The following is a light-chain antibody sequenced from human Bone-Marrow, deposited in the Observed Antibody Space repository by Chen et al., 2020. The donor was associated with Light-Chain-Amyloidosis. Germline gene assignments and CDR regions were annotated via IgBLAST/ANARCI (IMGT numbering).Light chain of an antibody. CDR1: SSDVGSYNY. Sequence: QSALTQPASVPGSPGQSIAISCTGTSSDVGSYNYVSWYQQHPGKAPKLMLYEVSNRPSGVSNRFSGSKSGNSAARTISGLQAEDEADYYCSSYTSSSTSWVFGGGTKLTVL. J-gene: IGLJ3*02. CDR3: SSYTSSSTSWV. V-gene: IGLV2-14*01. CDR2: EVS.